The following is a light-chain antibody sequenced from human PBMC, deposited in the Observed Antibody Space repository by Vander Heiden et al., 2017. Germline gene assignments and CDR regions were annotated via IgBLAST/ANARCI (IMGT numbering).Light chain of an antibody. J-gene: IGKJ3*01. CDR2: AAS. CDR3: QQLNTCPP. V-gene: IGKV1-9*01. Sequence: DIQLTQSPSFLSASVGDRVTITCRASQGSSSYLAWYQQKPGKAPKFLIYAASTLHTRVPSRFSGSGSGTEFTLTISSLQPEDFATYHCQQLNTCPPVGPGTKVDIK. CDR1: QGSSSY.